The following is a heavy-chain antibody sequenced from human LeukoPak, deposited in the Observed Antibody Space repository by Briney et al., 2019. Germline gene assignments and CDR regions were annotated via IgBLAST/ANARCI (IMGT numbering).Heavy chain of an antibody. V-gene: IGHV3-66*01. J-gene: IGHJ4*02. CDR3: AKEDYGGNSDY. D-gene: IGHD4-23*01. Sequence: GGSLRLSCAASGFTVSSNYMSWVRQAPGKGLEWVSVIYSGGSTYYADSVKGRFTISRDNSKNTLYLQMNSLRAEDTAVYYCAKEDYGGNSDYWGQGTLVTVSS. CDR1: GFTVSSNY. CDR2: IYSGGST.